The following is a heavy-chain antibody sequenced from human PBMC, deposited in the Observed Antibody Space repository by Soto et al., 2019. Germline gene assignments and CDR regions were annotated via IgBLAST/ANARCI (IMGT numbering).Heavy chain of an antibody. CDR2: IYYSGST. D-gene: IGHD3-9*01. Sequence: TLSLTCAVSGGSMSSGGYYWSWNRQHPGKGLEWIGYIYYSGSTYYNPSLKSRVTISVDTSKNQFSLKLSSVTAADTAVYYCARDLSSRYYDILTGYYTVASYYGMGVWGQGTTVTVSS. V-gene: IGHV4-31*11. CDR1: GGSMSSGGYY. J-gene: IGHJ6*02. CDR3: ARDLSSRYYDILTGYYTVASYYGMGV.